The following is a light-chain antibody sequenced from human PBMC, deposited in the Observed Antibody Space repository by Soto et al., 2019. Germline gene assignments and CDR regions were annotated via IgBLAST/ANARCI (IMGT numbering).Light chain of an antibody. J-gene: IGLJ2*01. CDR2: EVN. CDR3: SSYVGSNNLI. V-gene: IGLV2-8*01. Sequence: QSVLTRPPSASGSPGQSVTISCTGTSSDVGGYNYVSWYQQHPGKAPKLMIYEVNKWPSGVPDRFSGSKSGNTASLTVSGLQAEDEADYYCSSYVGSNNLIFGGGTKLTVL. CDR1: SSDVGGYNY.